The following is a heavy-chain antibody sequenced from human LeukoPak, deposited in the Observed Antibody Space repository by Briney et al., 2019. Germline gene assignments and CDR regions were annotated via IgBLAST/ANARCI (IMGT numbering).Heavy chain of an antibody. CDR2: ISSSSSYI. CDR3: ARGSWEIAVAAVDY. CDR1: GFTFGSYS. Sequence: GGSLRLSCAASGFTFGSYSMNWVRQAPGKGLEWVSSISSSSSYIYYGDSVKGRFTISRDNAKNSLYLQMNSLRAEDTAVYYCARGSWEIAVAAVDYWGQGTLVTVSS. V-gene: IGHV3-21*01. J-gene: IGHJ4*02. D-gene: IGHD6-19*01.